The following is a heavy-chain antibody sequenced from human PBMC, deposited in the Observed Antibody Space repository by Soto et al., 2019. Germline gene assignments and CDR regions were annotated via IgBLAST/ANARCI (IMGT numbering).Heavy chain of an antibody. CDR1: GGTFSSYA. CDR2: IIPIFGTA. CDR3: ARESGGYYYDSSGYYYYYGMDV. J-gene: IGHJ6*02. V-gene: IGHV1-69*13. Sequence: ASVKVPCKASGGTFSSYAISWVRQAPGQGLEWMGGIIPIFGTANYAQKFQGRVTITADESTSTAYMELSSLRSEDTAVYYCARESGGYYYDSSGYYYYYGMDVWGQGTTVTVS. D-gene: IGHD3-22*01.